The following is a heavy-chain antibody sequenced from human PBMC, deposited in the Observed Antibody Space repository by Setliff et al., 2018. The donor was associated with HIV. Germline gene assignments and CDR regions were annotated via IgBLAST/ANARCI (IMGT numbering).Heavy chain of an antibody. CDR2: IRYDGSNK. V-gene: IGHV3-30*02. CDR3: AKQTVGSSWSNWFDP. J-gene: IGHJ5*02. D-gene: IGHD6-13*01. CDR1: GFTFSRYA. Sequence: PGGSLRLSCAASGFTFSRYAMTWVRQAPGKGLEWVAFIRYDGSNKYYADSVKGRFTISRDNSKNTLYLQMNSLRAEDTAVYYCAKQTVGSSWSNWFDPWGQGTLVTVSS.